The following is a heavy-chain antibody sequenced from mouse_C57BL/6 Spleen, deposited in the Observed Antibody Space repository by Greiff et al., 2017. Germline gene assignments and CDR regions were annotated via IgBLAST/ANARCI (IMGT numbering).Heavy chain of an antibody. Sequence: VQLKQSVAELVRPGASVKLSCTASGFTFKNTYMHWVKQRPEQGLEWIGRIDPANGNTKYAPKFQGKATITADTSSNTAYLQLSSLTSEDTAIYYGARWDTTVVAHYAMDYWGQGTSVTVSS. D-gene: IGHD1-1*01. V-gene: IGHV14-3*01. CDR1: GFTFKNTY. J-gene: IGHJ4*01. CDR2: IDPANGNT. CDR3: ARWDTTVVAHYAMDY.